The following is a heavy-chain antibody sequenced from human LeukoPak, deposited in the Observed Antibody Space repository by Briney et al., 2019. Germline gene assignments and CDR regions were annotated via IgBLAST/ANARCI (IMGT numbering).Heavy chain of an antibody. Sequence: GSLRLSCSASGLTFSSYGMQWVRQAPGKGLEGVAVISYDGSKNYYGDSVKGRFTISRDNSKNTLYLQMNSLRAEDTAVYYCPKELSSARGYGMDVWGQGTTVTVSS. CDR3: PKELSSARGYGMDV. CDR1: GLTFSSYG. CDR2: ISYDGSKN. D-gene: IGHD3-22*01. J-gene: IGHJ6*02. V-gene: IGHV3-30*18.